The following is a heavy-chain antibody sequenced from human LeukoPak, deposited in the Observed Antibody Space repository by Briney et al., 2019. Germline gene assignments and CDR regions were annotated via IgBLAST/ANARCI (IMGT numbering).Heavy chain of an antibody. V-gene: IGHV1-46*01. D-gene: IGHD2-8*02. CDR2: ITPSVDTT. CDR1: GYTFTNYL. Sequence: ASVKVSSKASGYTFTNYLLHWVRQAPGQGLEWVGRITPSVDTTNYAQKFRDRVTMTRDTSTSTVYMELSSLRSEDTAVYHCVREESGGYFDYWGQGTLLTVSS. J-gene: IGHJ4*02. CDR3: VREESGGYFDY.